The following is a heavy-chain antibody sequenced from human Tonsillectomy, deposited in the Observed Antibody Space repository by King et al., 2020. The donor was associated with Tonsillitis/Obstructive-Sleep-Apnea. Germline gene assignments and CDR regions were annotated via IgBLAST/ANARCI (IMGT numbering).Heavy chain of an antibody. J-gene: IGHJ6*02. D-gene: IGHD4-23*01. Sequence: QLQESGPGLVKPSETLSLTCTVSGGSISSSSYYWGWIRQPPGKGLEWIGSIYYSGSTYYNPSLKSRVTISVDTSKNQFSLKLSSVTAADTAVYYCAGNSYYYDGMDVWGQGTTGTVSS. CDR1: GGSISSSSYY. CDR2: IYYSGST. CDR3: AGNSYYYDGMDV. V-gene: IGHV4-39*01.